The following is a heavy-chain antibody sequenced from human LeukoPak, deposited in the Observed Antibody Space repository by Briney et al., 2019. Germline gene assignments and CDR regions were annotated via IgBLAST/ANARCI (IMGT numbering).Heavy chain of an antibody. CDR1: GGSISSYY. CDR3: ARGLMVRGVMPGY. D-gene: IGHD3-10*01. V-gene: IGHV4-59*01. Sequence: SETLSLTCTVSGGSISSYYWSWIRQPPGKGLEWIGYIYYSGSTNYNPSLKSRVTISVDTSKNQFSLKLSSVTAADTAVYYCARGLMVRGVMPGYWGQGTLVTVSS. CDR2: IYYSGST. J-gene: IGHJ4*02.